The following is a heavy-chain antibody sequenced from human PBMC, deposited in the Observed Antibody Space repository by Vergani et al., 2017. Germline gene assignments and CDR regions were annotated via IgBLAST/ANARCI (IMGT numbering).Heavy chain of an antibody. CDR1: GFTFSSYG. CDR2: ISDDGSNT. Sequence: QVQLVESGGGVVQPGRSLRLSCAASGFTFSSYGMHWVRQAPGKGPEWVAVISDDGSNTDYADSVKGRFTISRENSKNTLYLQMNSLRAGDTAVYYCAKGGHGGSGWYAPFGPWGQGTLVTVSS. V-gene: IGHV3-30*18. CDR3: AKGGHGGSGWYAPFGP. D-gene: IGHD6-19*01. J-gene: IGHJ5*02.